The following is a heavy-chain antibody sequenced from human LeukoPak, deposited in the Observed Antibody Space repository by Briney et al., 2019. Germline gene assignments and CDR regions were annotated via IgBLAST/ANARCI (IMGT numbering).Heavy chain of an antibody. Sequence: GSVKVSCKVSGYTLTELSMHWVRQAPGKGLEWMGGFDPEDGETIYAQKFQGRVTMTEDTSTDTAYMELSSLRSEDTAVYYCATVSRKWELHSYYYGMDVWGQGTTVTVSS. D-gene: IGHD1-26*01. V-gene: IGHV1-24*01. CDR1: GYTLTELS. J-gene: IGHJ6*02. CDR2: FDPEDGET. CDR3: ATVSRKWELHSYYYGMDV.